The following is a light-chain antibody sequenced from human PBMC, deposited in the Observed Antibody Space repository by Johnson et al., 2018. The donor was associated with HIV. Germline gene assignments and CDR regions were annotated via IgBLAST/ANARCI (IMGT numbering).Light chain of an antibody. Sequence: QSVLTQPPSVSAAPGQRVTISCSGKSSNIGSNYVSWYRQFPGTAPKLLIYDNNKRPSGIPDRFSGSKYGTSATLGITGLQTGDESDYYCGTWDSSLSAVPFGTGTKVTVL. V-gene: IGLV1-51*01. CDR3: GTWDSSLSAVP. CDR2: DNN. CDR1: SSNIGSNY. J-gene: IGLJ1*01.